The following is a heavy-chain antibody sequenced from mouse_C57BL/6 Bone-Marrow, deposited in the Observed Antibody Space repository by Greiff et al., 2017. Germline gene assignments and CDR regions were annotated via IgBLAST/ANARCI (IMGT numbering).Heavy chain of an antibody. CDR3: AREGRWFPWFAY. V-gene: IGHV5-12*01. Sequence: EVMLVESGGGLVQPGGSLKLSCAASGFTFSDYYMYWVRQTPEKRLEWVAYISNGGGSTYYPDTVKGRFTISRDNAKNTLYLQMSRLKSEDTAMYYCAREGRWFPWFAYWGQGTLVTVSA. D-gene: IGHD2-3*01. CDR2: ISNGGGST. CDR1: GFTFSDYY. J-gene: IGHJ3*01.